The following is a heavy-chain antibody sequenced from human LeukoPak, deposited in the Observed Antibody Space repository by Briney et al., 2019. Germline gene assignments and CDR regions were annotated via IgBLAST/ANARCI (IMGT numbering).Heavy chain of an antibody. J-gene: IGHJ5*02. CDR3: ARDYSSSSGPDSPFDP. D-gene: IGHD6-6*01. CDR2: MNPNSGNT. V-gene: IGHV1-8*02. Sequence: GASVKVSCKASGYTFTSYDINWVRQATGQGLEWMGWMNPNSGNTNYAPKFQDRATMTTDTSTSTAYMELRSLRFDDTAVYYCARDYSSSSGPDSPFDPWGQGTLVTVSS. CDR1: GYTFTSYD.